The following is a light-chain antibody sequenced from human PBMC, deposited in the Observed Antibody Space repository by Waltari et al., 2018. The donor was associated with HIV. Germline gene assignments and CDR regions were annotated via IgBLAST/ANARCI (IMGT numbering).Light chain of an antibody. Sequence: DIQMTQSPSSLSALVGDSVSLTCRASQSVTNKVNWYQQRPGQAPKLLIDDASTLHSGVPFRFGGGGSETAFTLTIAGLQADDFATYFCQQSYSSPLTFGPGTTV. J-gene: IGKJ3*01. CDR1: QSVTNK. CDR3: QQSYSSPLT. CDR2: DAS. V-gene: IGKV1-39*01.